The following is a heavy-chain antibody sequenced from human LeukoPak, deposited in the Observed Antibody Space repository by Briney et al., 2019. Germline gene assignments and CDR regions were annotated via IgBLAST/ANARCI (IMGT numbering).Heavy chain of an antibody. D-gene: IGHD5-12*01. J-gene: IGHJ4*02. V-gene: IGHV4-59*08. Sequence: SETLSLTCTVSGGSISSYYWSWIRRPPGKGLEWIGYIYYTGSTSYNPSLKSRATISLDTSKSQFSLRLTSVTAADTAVYYCASHGSSGHDPLTWGQGTLVTVSS. CDR3: ASHGSSGHDPLT. CDR1: GGSISSYY. CDR2: IYYTGST.